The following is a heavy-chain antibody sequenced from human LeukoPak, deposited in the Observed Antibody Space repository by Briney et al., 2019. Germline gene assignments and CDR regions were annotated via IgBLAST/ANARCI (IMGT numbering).Heavy chain of an antibody. Sequence: ASVKVSCKASGYTFTGYYMHWVRQAPGQGLEWMGWINPNSGGTNYAQKFQGRVTMTRDTSISTAYMELSRLRSDDTAVYYCAVDYYGSGSYFVGCYYYYMDVWGKGTTVTISS. D-gene: IGHD3-10*01. V-gene: IGHV1-2*02. CDR3: AVDYYGSGSYFVGCYYYYMDV. J-gene: IGHJ6*03. CDR1: GYTFTGYY. CDR2: INPNSGGT.